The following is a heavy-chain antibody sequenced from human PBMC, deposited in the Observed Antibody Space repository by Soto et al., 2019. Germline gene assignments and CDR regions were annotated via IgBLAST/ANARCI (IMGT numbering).Heavy chain of an antibody. Sequence: GGSLRLSCAASGFTFRGYWMQWVRQAPGKGLVWVSRINSDGTKTRYADSVKGRFTISRDNAKNTLYLQMNSLRAEDTAVYYCATIKYDYDSSGYYYSTPYGPWGQGTLVTVSS. CDR2: INSDGTKT. D-gene: IGHD3-22*01. V-gene: IGHV3-74*01. J-gene: IGHJ5*02. CDR1: GFTFRGYW. CDR3: ATIKYDYDSSGYYYSTPYGP.